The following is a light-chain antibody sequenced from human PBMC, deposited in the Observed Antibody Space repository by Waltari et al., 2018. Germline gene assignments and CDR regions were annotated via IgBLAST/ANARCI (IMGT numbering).Light chain of an antibody. V-gene: IGLV2-14*01. J-gene: IGLJ1*01. CDR3: SSYTNRATLRV. Sequence: IAISCTGTSSDIGNYNYVSWYQQHPGKAPKLILYEVSDRPSGVSRRFSGSKSGNKATLTISGLQADDEADYYCSSYTNRATLRVFGTGTKVTVL. CDR2: EVS. CDR1: SSDIGNYNY.